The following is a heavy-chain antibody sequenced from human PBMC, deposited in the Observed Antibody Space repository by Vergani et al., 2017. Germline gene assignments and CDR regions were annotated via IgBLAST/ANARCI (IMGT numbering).Heavy chain of an antibody. CDR2: IYSVGST. J-gene: IGHJ4*02. V-gene: IGHV3-53*04. CDR3: ARGNYGSGSYYPHY. D-gene: IGHD3-10*01. CDR1: GFTVSSNY. Sequence: EVQLVESGGGLVQPGGSLRLSCAASGFTVSSNYMSWVRQAPGRGLEWVSVIYSVGSTYYADSVKGRFTISRHNSKNTLYLQMNSLRAEDTAVYYCARGNYGSGSYYPHYWGQGTLVTVSS.